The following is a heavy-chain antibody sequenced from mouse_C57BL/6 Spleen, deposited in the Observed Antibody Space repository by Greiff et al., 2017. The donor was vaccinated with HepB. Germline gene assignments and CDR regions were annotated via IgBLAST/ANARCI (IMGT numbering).Heavy chain of an antibody. Sequence: QVQLQQSGAELVKPGASVKLSCKASGYTFTSYWMHWVKQRPGQGLEWIGMIHPNSGSTNYNEKFKSKATLTVDKSSSTAYMQLSSLTSEDSAVYYCARENGYYHFDYWGQGTTLTVSS. CDR1: GYTFTSYW. D-gene: IGHD2-3*01. CDR2: IHPNSGST. V-gene: IGHV1-64*01. J-gene: IGHJ2*01. CDR3: ARENGYYHFDY.